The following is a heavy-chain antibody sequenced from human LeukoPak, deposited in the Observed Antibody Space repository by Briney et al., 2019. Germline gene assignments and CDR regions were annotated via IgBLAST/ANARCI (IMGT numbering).Heavy chain of an antibody. CDR3: ARVGRFLNWFDP. J-gene: IGHJ5*02. CDR2: IKHSGST. V-gene: IGHV4-34*01. Sequence: SETLSLTCAVYGASFSGYYWSWIRQPPGKGLEWIGEIKHSGSTNYNPSLKGQVTISVDTSKTQFSLKLSSVTAADTAVYYSARVGRFLNWFDPWGQGTLVTVSS. CDR1: GASFSGYY. D-gene: IGHD3-3*01.